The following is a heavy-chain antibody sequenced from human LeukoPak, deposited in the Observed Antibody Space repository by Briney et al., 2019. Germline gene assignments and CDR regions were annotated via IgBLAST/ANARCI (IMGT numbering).Heavy chain of an antibody. V-gene: IGHV1-2*02. CDR1: GYTFTGYY. Sequence: ASVKVSCKASGYTFTGYYMHWVRQAPGQGLEWMGWINPNSGGTNYAQKSQGRVTMTRDTSISTAYMELSRLRSDDTAVYYCARDRPYSSGWFHYYYYMDVWGKGTTVTVSS. CDR2: INPNSGGT. D-gene: IGHD6-19*01. CDR3: ARDRPYSSGWFHYYYYMDV. J-gene: IGHJ6*03.